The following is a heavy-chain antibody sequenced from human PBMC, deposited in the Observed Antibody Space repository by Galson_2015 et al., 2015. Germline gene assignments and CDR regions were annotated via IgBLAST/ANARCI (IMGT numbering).Heavy chain of an antibody. J-gene: IGHJ4*02. D-gene: IGHD2-2*01. V-gene: IGHV3-23*01. CDR1: EVTFNNYA. Sequence: SLRLSCAASEVTFNNYAMSWFRQSPGRGLEWVSAINGDNDQTFYAEAVKGRFTVARDNAKKTVFLHMKSLRAEDTAMYFCAKRVAPSGAPYCFDSWGQGTLVTVSS. CDR3: AKRVAPSGAPYCFDS. CDR2: INGDNDQT.